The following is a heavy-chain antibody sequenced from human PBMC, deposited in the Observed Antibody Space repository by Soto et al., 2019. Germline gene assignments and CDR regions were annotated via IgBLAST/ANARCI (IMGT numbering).Heavy chain of an antibody. CDR1: GFTFSSYW. J-gene: IGHJ6*02. CDR3: ASDLSGRADV. V-gene: IGHV3-74*01. Sequence: PGGSLRLSCAASGFTFSSYWTHLVRQAPGKGLVWVSRMNEDGGATDYADSVKGRFTISRDNAKNTLYLQMNSLRVEDTAVYYCASDLSGRADVWGQGTTVTVSS. D-gene: IGHD3-10*01. CDR2: MNEDGGAT.